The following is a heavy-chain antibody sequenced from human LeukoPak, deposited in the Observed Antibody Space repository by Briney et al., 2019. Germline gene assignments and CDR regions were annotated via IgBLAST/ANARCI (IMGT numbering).Heavy chain of an antibody. CDR3: SKQKTPYDILTGEYYYMDV. J-gene: IGHJ6*03. V-gene: IGHV1-18*01. D-gene: IGHD3-9*01. CDR2: ISAYNGNT. CDR1: GYAFTSYG. Sequence: ASVEVSCKASGYAFTSYGISRVRQAPGQGLEWMGWISAYNGNTNYAQKLQGRVTMTTDTSTSTAYMELRSLRSDDTAVYFCSKQKTPYDILTGEYYYMDVWGKGTTVTISS.